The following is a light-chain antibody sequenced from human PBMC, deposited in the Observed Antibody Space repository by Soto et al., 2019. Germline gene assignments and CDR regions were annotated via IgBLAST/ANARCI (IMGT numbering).Light chain of an antibody. V-gene: IGLV1-51*01. Sequence: QSVLTQPPSVSAAPGQNVTISCSGSSSIIGNYYVSWFQQIPGTAPKLLIYDNVKRPSDIPDRFSGSKSDTSATLDITRLQTGDGATYYCGVCVGGLHTGVFGTGTKLTVL. CDR2: DNV. CDR1: SSIIGNYY. CDR3: GVCVGGLHTGV. J-gene: IGLJ1*01.